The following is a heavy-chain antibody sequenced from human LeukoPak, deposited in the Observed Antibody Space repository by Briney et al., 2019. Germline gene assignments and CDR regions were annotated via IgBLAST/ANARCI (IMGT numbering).Heavy chain of an antibody. CDR1: GYSISNGYY. CDR3: ARGAEYYAIWRGYAGYSDY. J-gene: IGHJ4*02. Sequence: SETLSLTCTVSGYSISNGYYWGWIRQPPGKGLEWVGSIYHRGSTFYNPSLRSRVTVSLDRSKKKFSLKLTSVTAADTAVYFCARGAEYYAIWRGYAGYSDYWGQGISVTVSS. V-gene: IGHV4-38-2*02. D-gene: IGHD3-3*01. CDR2: IYHRGST.